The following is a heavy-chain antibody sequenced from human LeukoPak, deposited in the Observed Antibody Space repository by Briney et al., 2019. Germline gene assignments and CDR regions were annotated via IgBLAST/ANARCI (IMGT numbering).Heavy chain of an antibody. CDR3: ARDIPSYSSSWGHNWFDP. D-gene: IGHD6-13*01. CDR1: GGSFSGYY. J-gene: IGHJ5*02. V-gene: IGHV4-59*01. CDR2: IYYSGGT. Sequence: SETLSLTCAVYGGSFSGYYWSWIRQPPGMGLEWIGYIYYSGGTNYNPSLKSRVTISVDTSKNQFSLKLTSVTAADTAVYYCARDIPSYSSSWGHNWFDPWGQGTLVTVSS.